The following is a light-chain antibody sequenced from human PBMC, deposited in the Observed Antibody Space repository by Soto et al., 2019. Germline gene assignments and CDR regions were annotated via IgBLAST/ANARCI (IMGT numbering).Light chain of an antibody. CDR2: LDSDGSH. Sequence: QSVLTQSPSASASLGASVKLTCTLSSGHSNYAIAWHQQQPEKGPRYLMKLDSDGSHSKGDGIPDRFSGSSSGAERYLIISSLQSEDEADYYCQTWGTGIRVFGGGTKLTVL. CDR3: QTWGTGIRV. CDR1: SGHSNYA. V-gene: IGLV4-69*01. J-gene: IGLJ2*01.